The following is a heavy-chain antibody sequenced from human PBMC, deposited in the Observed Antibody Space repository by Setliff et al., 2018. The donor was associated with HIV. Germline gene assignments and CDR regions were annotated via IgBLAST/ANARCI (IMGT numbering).Heavy chain of an antibody. V-gene: IGHV4-59*11. D-gene: IGHD3-3*01. CDR3: AKVVVRSRFLEWSPSRDYSYYYMDV. Sequence: PSETLSLTCTVSGVSSSSHYWSWIRQPPGKGLEWIGYSYYSGSTNYNPSLKRRVTISVDTSKNQFSLKLSSVTAADTAVYYCAKVVVRSRFLEWSPSRDYSYYYMDVWGKGTTVTVSS. J-gene: IGHJ6*03. CDR1: GVSSSSHY. CDR2: SYYSGST.